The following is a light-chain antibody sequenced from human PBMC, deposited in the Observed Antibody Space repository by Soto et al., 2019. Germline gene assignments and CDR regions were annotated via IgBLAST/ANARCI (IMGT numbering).Light chain of an antibody. CDR1: QSVNSN. Sequence: ETGMTQSPATLSVYQGERATLSCRASQSVNSNLAWYQQKLGQAPRVLIFGASTRATGIPARFSGSGSGTEFTLTISSLQSEDFAVYYCQQYNNWPRTFGQGTKVDIK. CDR2: GAS. CDR3: QQYNNWPRT. J-gene: IGKJ1*01. V-gene: IGKV3-15*01.